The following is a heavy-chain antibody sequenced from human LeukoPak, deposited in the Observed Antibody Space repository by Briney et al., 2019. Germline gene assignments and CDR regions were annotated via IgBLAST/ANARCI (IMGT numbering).Heavy chain of an antibody. CDR1: GYTFTGYY. J-gene: IGHJ5*02. CDR3: ARGSGITRYCSSTSCYEFDP. Sequence: GASVKVSCKASGYTFTGYYMHWVRQAPGQGLEWMGWINPNSGGTNSAQKFQGRVTMTRDTSISTAYMELTRLRSDDTAVYYCARGSGITRYCSSTSCYEFDPWGQGTLVTVSS. CDR2: INPNSGGT. D-gene: IGHD2-2*01. V-gene: IGHV1-2*02.